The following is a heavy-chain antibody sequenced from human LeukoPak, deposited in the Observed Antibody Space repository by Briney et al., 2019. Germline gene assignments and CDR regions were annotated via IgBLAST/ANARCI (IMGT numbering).Heavy chain of an antibody. CDR1: GFTFSSYS. Sequence: PGGSLRLSCAASGFTFSSYSMNWVRQAPGKGLEWVSSISSSSSYIYYADSVKGRLTISRDNAKNSLYLQMNSLRAEDTAVYYCARAGRGATYAFDIWGQGTMVTVSS. J-gene: IGHJ3*02. V-gene: IGHV3-21*01. CDR3: ARAGRGATYAFDI. CDR2: ISSSSSYI. D-gene: IGHD1-26*01.